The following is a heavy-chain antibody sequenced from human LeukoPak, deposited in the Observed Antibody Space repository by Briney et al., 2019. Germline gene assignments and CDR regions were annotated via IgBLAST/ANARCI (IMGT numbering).Heavy chain of an antibody. J-gene: IGHJ4*02. CDR3: ARDSRGYRSTHFDH. CDR2: IYYSGST. Sequence: SSETLSLTCTVSGGSISSYYWSWIRQPPGKGLEWIGYIYYSGSTNYNPSLKSRVTISVDTSKNQFSLKLSSVTAADTAVYYCARDSRGYRSTHFDHWGQGTLVTVSS. V-gene: IGHV4-59*01. D-gene: IGHD2-2*01. CDR1: GGSISSYY.